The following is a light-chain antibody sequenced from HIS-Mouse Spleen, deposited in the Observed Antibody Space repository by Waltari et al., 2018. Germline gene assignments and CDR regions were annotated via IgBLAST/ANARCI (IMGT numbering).Light chain of an antibody. CDR3: QQRSGRFT. Sequence: EIVLTQSPATLSLSPGERATLSCRASQSVSSYLAWYQQKPGQAPRLLIYDASNRATGIPARFSGSGSGTDFTLTISSLEPEDFAVYYCQQRSGRFTFGPGTKVDIK. CDR1: QSVSSY. CDR2: DAS. V-gene: IGKV3-11*01. J-gene: IGKJ3*01.